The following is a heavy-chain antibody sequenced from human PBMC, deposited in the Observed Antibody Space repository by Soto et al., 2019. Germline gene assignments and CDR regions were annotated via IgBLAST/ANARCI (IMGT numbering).Heavy chain of an antibody. J-gene: IGHJ4*02. CDR1: GFTFSSYA. CDR2: ISGSGGST. Sequence: EVQLLESGGGLVQPGGSLRLSCAASGFTFSSYAMSWVRQAPGKGLEWVSAISGSGGSTYYGDSVKGRFTISRDNSKNTLYLQMNSLRAEDTAVYYCAKDWTSSSGFFDYWGQGTLVTVSS. V-gene: IGHV3-23*01. D-gene: IGHD6-6*01. CDR3: AKDWTSSSGFFDY.